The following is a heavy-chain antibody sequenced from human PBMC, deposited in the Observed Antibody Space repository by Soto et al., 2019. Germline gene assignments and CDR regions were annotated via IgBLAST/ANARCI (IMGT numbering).Heavy chain of an antibody. Sequence: GGSLRLSCAASGFTFSTFGMHWVRQSPGKGLEWVAVIWNGRNSEDYADSVKGRFTISRDNSKNTLYLQMNSLRAEDTAMYYCVTERRDYEFDYWGQGILVTVSS. CDR2: IWNGRNSE. CDR1: GFTFSTFG. V-gene: IGHV3-33*01. J-gene: IGHJ4*02. CDR3: VTERRDYEFDY. D-gene: IGHD4-17*01.